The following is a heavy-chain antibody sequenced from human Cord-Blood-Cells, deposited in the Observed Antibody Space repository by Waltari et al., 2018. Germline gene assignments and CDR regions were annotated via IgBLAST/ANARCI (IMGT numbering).Heavy chain of an antibody. J-gene: IGHJ4*02. D-gene: IGHD6-19*01. CDR1: GFTFSHAW. CDR2: IKSKTDGGTT. Sequence: EVQLVESGGGLVKHGGSLRLSCAASGFTFSHAWMSWVRQAPGKGLEWVGRIKSKTDGGTTDYAAPVKGRFTISRDDSKNTLYLQMNSLKTEDTAVYYCTTDPGWGYFDYWGQGTLVTVSS. V-gene: IGHV3-15*01. CDR3: TTDPGWGYFDY.